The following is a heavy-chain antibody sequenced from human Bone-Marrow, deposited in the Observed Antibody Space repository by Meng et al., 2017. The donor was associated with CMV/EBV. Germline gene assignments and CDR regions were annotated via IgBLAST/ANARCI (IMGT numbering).Heavy chain of an antibody. V-gene: IGHV4-39*07. CDR3: ARDLISSWYPYYFDF. Sequence: SETLSLICTVSGGSISSSSYYWGWIRQPPGKGLEWIGSIYYSGSTYYNPSLKSRVTISVDTSKNQFSLKLSSVTAADTAVYYCARDLISSWYPYYFDFWGQGTLVTVAS. D-gene: IGHD6-19*01. J-gene: IGHJ4*02. CDR1: GGSISSSSYY. CDR2: IYYSGST.